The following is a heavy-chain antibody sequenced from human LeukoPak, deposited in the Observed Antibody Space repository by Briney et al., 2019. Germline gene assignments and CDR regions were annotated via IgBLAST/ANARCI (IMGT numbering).Heavy chain of an antibody. D-gene: IGHD2-21*02. CDR3: ARVVRATHCADY. J-gene: IGHJ4*02. CDR2: IYYSGST. Sequence: SETLSLTCTVSGGSISSYFWSWIRQPPGKGLDLIGYIYYSGSTNYNPSLKRRVTISVDTSKNQFSLKLSSVTAADTAVYYCARVVRATHCADYWGQGTLVTVSS. V-gene: IGHV4-59*01. CDR1: GGSISSYF.